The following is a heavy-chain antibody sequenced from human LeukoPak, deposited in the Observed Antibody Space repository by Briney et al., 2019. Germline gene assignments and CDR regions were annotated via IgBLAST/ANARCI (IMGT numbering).Heavy chain of an antibody. CDR2: IYTSGST. CDR1: GGSISSYY. V-gene: IGHV4-4*07. D-gene: IGHD6-6*01. Sequence: SETLSLTCTVSGGSISSYYWSWIRQPAGKGLEWIGRIYTSGSTNYNPSLKSRVTMSVDMSKNQFSLKLSSVTAADTAVYYCASEGYSSSSYYYYYMDVWGKGTTVTVSS. CDR3: ASEGYSSSSYYYYYMDV. J-gene: IGHJ6*03.